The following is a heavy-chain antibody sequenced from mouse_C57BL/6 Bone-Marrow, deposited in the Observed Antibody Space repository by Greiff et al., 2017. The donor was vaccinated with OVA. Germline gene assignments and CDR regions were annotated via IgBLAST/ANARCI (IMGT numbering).Heavy chain of an antibody. CDR2: ISSGRSTI. Sequence: EVKLMESGGGLVKPGGSLKLSCAASGFTFSDYGMHWVRQAPEKGLEWVAYISSGRSTIYYADPVKGRFTISRDTAKNTLFLQMTSLRSEYTAMYYCARPYYYGSSFHWYFDVWGTGTTVTVSS. CDR1: GFTFSDYG. CDR3: ARPYYYGSSFHWYFDV. D-gene: IGHD1-1*01. J-gene: IGHJ1*03. V-gene: IGHV5-17*01.